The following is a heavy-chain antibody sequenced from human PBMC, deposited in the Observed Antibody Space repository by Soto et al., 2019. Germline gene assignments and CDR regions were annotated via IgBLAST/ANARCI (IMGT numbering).Heavy chain of an antibody. CDR2: ISVYNGNT. CDR1: GYAFTSYG. CDR3: ARAPKGKGTVVTRYACDI. Sequence: QVQLVQSGAEVKKPGASVKVSCKASGYAFTSYGISWVRQAPGQGLEWMGWISVYNGNTNYDQKLQGRVTMTTDTSTSTAYMELRSLRSDDTAVYYCARAPKGKGTVVTRYACDIWGPGTMVTVSS. J-gene: IGHJ3*02. V-gene: IGHV1-18*04. D-gene: IGHD2-21*02.